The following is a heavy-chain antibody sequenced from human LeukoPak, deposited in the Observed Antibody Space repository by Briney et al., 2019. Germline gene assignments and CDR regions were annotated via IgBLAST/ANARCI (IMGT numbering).Heavy chain of an antibody. CDR3: AKDLWDYDSSGYCFDY. CDR2: IWYDGSNK. V-gene: IGHV3-33*06. CDR1: GFTFSSYG. D-gene: IGHD3-22*01. Sequence: PGGSLRLSCAASGFTFSSYGMHWVRQAPGKGLEWVAVIWYDGSNKYYADSVKGRFTISRDNSKKTLYLQMNSLRAEDTAVYYCAKDLWDYDSSGYCFDYWGQGTLVTVSS. J-gene: IGHJ4*02.